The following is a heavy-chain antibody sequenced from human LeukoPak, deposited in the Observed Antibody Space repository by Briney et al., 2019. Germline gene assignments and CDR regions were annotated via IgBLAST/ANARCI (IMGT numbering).Heavy chain of an antibody. CDR3: ARVRGEQLVVYWFDP. Sequence: ASVKVSCKASGYTFTSYDINWVRQATGQGLEWMGWMNPNSGNTGYAQKFQCRVTMTRNTSISTAYMELSSLRSEDTAVYYCARVRGEQLVVYWFDPWGQGTLVTVSS. CDR2: MNPNSGNT. D-gene: IGHD6-6*01. CDR1: GYTFTSYD. J-gene: IGHJ5*02. V-gene: IGHV1-8*01.